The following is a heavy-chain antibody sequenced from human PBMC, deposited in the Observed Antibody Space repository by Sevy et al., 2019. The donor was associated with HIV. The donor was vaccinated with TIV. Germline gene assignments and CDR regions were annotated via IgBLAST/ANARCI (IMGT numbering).Heavy chain of an antibody. D-gene: IGHD6-19*01. CDR1: GFTFSSYA. CDR3: AKDRVRSIAVAGTGFDY. J-gene: IGHJ4*02. V-gene: IGHV3-23*01. Sequence: GGSLRLSCAASGFTFSSYAMSWVRQAPGKGLEWVSAIRGSGGSTYYADSVKGRFTISRDNSKNTLYLKMNSLRAEDTAVYYCAKDRVRSIAVAGTGFDYWGQGTLVTVSS. CDR2: IRGSGGST.